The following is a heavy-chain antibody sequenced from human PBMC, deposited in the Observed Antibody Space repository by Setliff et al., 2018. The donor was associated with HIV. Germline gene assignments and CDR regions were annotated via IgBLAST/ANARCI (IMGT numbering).Heavy chain of an antibody. CDR2: ISSSGTTI. Sequence: PGGSLRLSCAASGFTFSNYEMNWVRQAPGKGLEWVSYISSSGTTIYYADSVKGRFTISRDNSKNTLYLQMNSLRAEDTAVYYCARVASLRYFDWLFPNDAFDIWGQGTMVTVSS. CDR3: ARVASLRYFDWLFPNDAFDI. D-gene: IGHD3-9*01. CDR1: GFTFSNYE. V-gene: IGHV3-48*03. J-gene: IGHJ3*02.